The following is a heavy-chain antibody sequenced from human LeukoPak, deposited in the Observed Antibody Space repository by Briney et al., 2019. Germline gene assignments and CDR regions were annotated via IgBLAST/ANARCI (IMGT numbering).Heavy chain of an antibody. J-gene: IGHJ6*02. CDR2: ISYDGSNE. CDR1: GFTFSSYA. Sequence: GGSLRLSCAASGFTFSSYAMHWVRQAPGKGLEWVAVISYDGSNEYYADSVKGRFTISRDNSKNTLYLQMNSLRAEDTAVYYCARDRGSRYYYYGMDVWGQGTTVTVSS. CDR3: ARDRGSRYYYYGMDV. V-gene: IGHV3-30-3*01. D-gene: IGHD3-10*01.